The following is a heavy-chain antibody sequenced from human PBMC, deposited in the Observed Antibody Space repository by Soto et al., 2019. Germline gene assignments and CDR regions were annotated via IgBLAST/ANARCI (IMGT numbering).Heavy chain of an antibody. V-gene: IGHV3-23*01. CDR2: ISGSAGST. D-gene: IGHD3-3*01. J-gene: IGHJ6*02. CDR1: GFTFSSYA. CDR3: VRDKYYDFWSGYYTAYQFYGMDV. Sequence: VGSLRLSCAASGFTFSSYAMSWVRQAPGKGLEWVSAISGSAGSTTYVDSVKGRFTISRDNARNTLFLQMNSLRADDTAVYYCVRDKYYDFWSGYYTAYQFYGMDVWGQGTTVTVSS.